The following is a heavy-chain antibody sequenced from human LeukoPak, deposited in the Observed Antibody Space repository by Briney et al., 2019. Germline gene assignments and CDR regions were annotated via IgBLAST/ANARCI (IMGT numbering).Heavy chain of an antibody. J-gene: IGHJ4*02. CDR3: ARDGVDGSGIKEGLL. V-gene: IGHV4-39*07. CDR1: GGSISSSSYY. Sequence: PSETLSLTCTVSGGSISSSSYYWGWIRQPPGKGLEWIGSIYYSGSTYYNPSLKSRVTISVDTSKNQFSLKLSSVTAADTAVYYCARDGVDGSGIKEGLLWGQGTLVTVSS. CDR2: IYYSGST. D-gene: IGHD3-10*01.